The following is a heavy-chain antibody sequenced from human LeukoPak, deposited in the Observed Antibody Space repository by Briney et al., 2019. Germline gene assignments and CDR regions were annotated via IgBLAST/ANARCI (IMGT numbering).Heavy chain of an antibody. CDR3: ARGDPENYYYYYMDV. CDR1: GFTFSSYS. V-gene: IGHV3-48*01. J-gene: IGHJ6*03. D-gene: IGHD2-21*02. Sequence: GGSLRLSCAASGFTFSSYSMNWVRQAPGKGLEWVSYISSSSSTKYYADSMKGRFTISGDNAKNSLYLQMNSLRAEDTAVYYCARGDPENYYYYYMDVWGKGTTVTVSS. CDR2: ISSSSSTK.